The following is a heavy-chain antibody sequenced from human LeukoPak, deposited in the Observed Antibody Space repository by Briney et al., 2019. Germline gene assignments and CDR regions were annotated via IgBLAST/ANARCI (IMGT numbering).Heavy chain of an antibody. CDR2: IYYSGST. D-gene: IGHD3-10*01. V-gene: IGHV4-30-4*01. J-gene: IGHJ5*02. CDR3: ARLLLWFGELGRWFDP. CDR1: GGSISSGDYY. Sequence: SETLSLTCTVSGGSISSGDYYWSWLCQPPGKGLEWIGYIYYSGSTYYNPSLKSRVTISVDTSKNQFSLKLSSVTAADTAVYYCARLLLWFGELGRWFDPWGQGTLVTVSS.